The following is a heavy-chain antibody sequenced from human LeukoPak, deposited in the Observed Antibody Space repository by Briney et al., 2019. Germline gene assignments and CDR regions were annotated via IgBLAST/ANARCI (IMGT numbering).Heavy chain of an antibody. CDR2: IIPIFGTA. CDR3: ARRTYYYDSSPKAFDI. V-gene: IGHV1-69*05. Sequence: SVKVSCKASGGTFSSYAISWVRQAPGQGLEWMGGIIPIFGTANYAQKLQGRVTMTTDTSTSTAYMELRSLRSDDAAVYYCARRTYYYDSSPKAFDIWGQGTMVTVSS. CDR1: GGTFSSYA. J-gene: IGHJ3*02. D-gene: IGHD3-22*01.